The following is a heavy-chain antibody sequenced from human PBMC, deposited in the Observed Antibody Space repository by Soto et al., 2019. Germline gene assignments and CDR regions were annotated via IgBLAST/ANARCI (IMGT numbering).Heavy chain of an antibody. CDR3: ATLPFAVRPTFWINP. CDR1: GFTFSSYS. V-gene: IGHV3-21*01. Sequence: GSLRLSCAASGFTFSSYSMNWVRQAPGRGLEWVSSITSSGTSINYADSVRGRFTISRDNAKNSLYLQMNSLSAEDAAVYYCATLPFAVRPTFWINPWGQGTLVTVSS. J-gene: IGHJ5*02. D-gene: IGHD3-9*01. CDR2: ITSSGTSI.